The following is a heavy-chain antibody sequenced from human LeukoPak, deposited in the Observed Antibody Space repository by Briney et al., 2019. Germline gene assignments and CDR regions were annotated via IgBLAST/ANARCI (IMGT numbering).Heavy chain of an antibody. CDR2: IYYSGNK. CDR3: ARIYYYDSSGYFYYFDY. D-gene: IGHD3-22*01. V-gene: IGHV4-59*08. CDR1: GGSISGNY. Sequence: SETLSLTCTVSGGSISGNYWSWIRQPPGKALEWIAYIYYSGNKHYNPSLRSRVIISVDTSKNQFSLKLTAVTAADTAVYYCARIYYYDSSGYFYYFDYWGQGTLVTVSS. J-gene: IGHJ4*02.